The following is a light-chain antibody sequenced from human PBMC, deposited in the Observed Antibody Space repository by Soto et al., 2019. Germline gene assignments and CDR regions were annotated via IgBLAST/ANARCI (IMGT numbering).Light chain of an antibody. CDR1: QSVSSY. CDR3: QQYGSSPPT. J-gene: IGKJ1*01. CDR2: GAS. V-gene: IGKV3-20*01. Sequence: TESAETLSASPGERDSLSCRASQSVSSYLAWYQQKPGQGPRLLIYGASSRATGTPDRFSGSGSGTDFTLTINRLEPEDFALYYCQQYGSSPPTFGQGTKVDIK.